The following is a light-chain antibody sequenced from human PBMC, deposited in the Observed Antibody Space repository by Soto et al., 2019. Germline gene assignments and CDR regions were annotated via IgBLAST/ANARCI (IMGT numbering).Light chain of an antibody. CDR3: QQYGSSPWT. V-gene: IGKV3-20*01. J-gene: IGKJ1*01. Sequence: EIVLTQPTGTLSLSPRERATLSCWASQSVTRSYLAWYQQKPGQAPRLLIHGASSRATGIPDRYSGSGSGADFTLTISRLEPEDFAVYYCQQYGSSPWTFGQGTKVEIK. CDR2: GAS. CDR1: QSVTRSY.